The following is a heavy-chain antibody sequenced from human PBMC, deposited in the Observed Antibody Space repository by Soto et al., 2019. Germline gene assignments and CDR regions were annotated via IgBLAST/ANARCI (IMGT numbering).Heavy chain of an antibody. CDR1: GFTFSNYS. D-gene: IGHD5-12*01. V-gene: IGHV3-30-3*01. J-gene: IGHJ4*02. Sequence: PWGSLRLSCAASGFTFSNYSMNWVRQAPGKGLEWLAVISKDGDKKYYADSVKGRFTISRDNSKNTLYLHMNSLRPEEAAVHYCAREWSVDNRGYWGQGTQVTVS. CDR2: ISKDGDKK. CDR3: AREWSVDNRGY.